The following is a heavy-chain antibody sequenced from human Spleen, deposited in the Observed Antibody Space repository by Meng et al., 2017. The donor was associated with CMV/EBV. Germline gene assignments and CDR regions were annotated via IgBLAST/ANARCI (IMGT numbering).Heavy chain of an antibody. D-gene: IGHD4-17*01. V-gene: IGHV4-59*01. J-gene: IGHJ4*02. Sequence: ESLKISCTVSGGSISSYYWSWIRQPPGKGLEWIGHIYYSGSTNYNPSLKSRVTISVDTSKNQFSLKLSSVTAADTAVYYCARGLGDYDDYWGQGTLVTVSS. CDR3: ARGLGDYDDY. CDR2: IYYSGST. CDR1: GGSISSYY.